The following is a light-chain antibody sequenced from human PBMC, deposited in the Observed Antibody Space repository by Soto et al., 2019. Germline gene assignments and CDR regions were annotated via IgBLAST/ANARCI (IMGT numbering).Light chain of an antibody. CDR1: SSDVGGYDF. J-gene: IGLJ1*01. CDR2: DVN. Sequence: QSALTQPASVSGAPGQSITISCTGTSSDVGGYDFVSWYQHHPGKVPKLIIYDVNNRPSGLSNRFSGSKSGNTASLTISGLQTEDEADYYCISYTSSHPRVFGTGTKLTVL. CDR3: ISYTSSHPRV. V-gene: IGLV2-14*01.